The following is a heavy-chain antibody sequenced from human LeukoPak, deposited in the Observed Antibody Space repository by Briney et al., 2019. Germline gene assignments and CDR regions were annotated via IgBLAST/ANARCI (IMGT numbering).Heavy chain of an antibody. CDR1: GYTLTGLS. CDR3: ATRAVAAAGADY. CDR2: FEPEDGET. J-gene: IGHJ4*02. D-gene: IGHD6-13*01. Sequence: EASVKVSCKVSGYTLTGLSMHWVRQAPGKGREWMGGFEPEDGETIYTQKFQGRVTITEDPSKDTAYMELSSLSSEDTAVYYCATRAVAAAGADYWGQGTLVTVSS. V-gene: IGHV1-24*01.